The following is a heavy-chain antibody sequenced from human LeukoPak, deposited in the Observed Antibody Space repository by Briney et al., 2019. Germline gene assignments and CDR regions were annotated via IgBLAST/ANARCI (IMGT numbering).Heavy chain of an antibody. V-gene: IGHV3-23*01. CDR2: ITRSGQNT. Sequence: PGGSLRLSCAASGFPFGDFAMTWVRQVPGGGLQWVSTITRSGQNTYYADSVKGRFTISRDDYKGMLYLQMNSLRAEDTAVYYCAKAYSWGQGTLVTVSS. CDR1: GFPFGDFA. CDR3: AKAYS. J-gene: IGHJ4*02. D-gene: IGHD1-26*01.